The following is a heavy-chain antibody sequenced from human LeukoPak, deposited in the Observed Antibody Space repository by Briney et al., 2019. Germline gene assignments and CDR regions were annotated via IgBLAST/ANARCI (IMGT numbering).Heavy chain of an antibody. D-gene: IGHD4-17*01. V-gene: IGHV4-39*07. CDR3: ARDVVSSTVTTRLDWFDP. CDR1: GGSNSSSSYY. Sequence: SEILSLTCTVSGGSNSSSSYYWGWIRQPPGKGLEWIGSIYYSGSTYYNPSLKSRVTISVDTSKNQFSLKLSSVTAADTAVYYCARDVVSSTVTTRLDWFDPWGQGTLVTVSS. CDR2: IYYSGST. J-gene: IGHJ5*02.